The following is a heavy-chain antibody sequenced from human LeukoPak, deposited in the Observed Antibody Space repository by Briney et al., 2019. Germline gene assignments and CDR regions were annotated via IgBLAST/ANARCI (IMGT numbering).Heavy chain of an antibody. CDR2: INWNGGST. V-gene: IGHV3-20*04. Sequence: GGSLRLSCAASGFTFDDYGMSWFRQAPGKGQEWVSSINWNGGSTGYADSVKGRFTISRDNAKNSLYLQMNSLRAEDTALYYCARQVYCSGTSCYTKYYYYYMDVWGKGTTVTVSS. D-gene: IGHD2-2*02. CDR3: ARQVYCSGTSCYTKYYYYYMDV. J-gene: IGHJ6*03. CDR1: GFTFDDYG.